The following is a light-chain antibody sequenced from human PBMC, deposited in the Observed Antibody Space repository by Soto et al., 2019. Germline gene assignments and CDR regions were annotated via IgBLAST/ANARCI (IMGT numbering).Light chain of an antibody. V-gene: IGLV2-8*01. CDR1: SSDVGAYIF. CDR2: DVN. Sequence: QSALTQPPSASGSPGQSVTISCTGTSSDVGAYIFVSWYQQHPGKAPKLMIYDVNRRPSGVPDRFSGSKSGNTASLTVSGLQAEDEADYYCSSYTDSSNYVFGTGTKVTVL. CDR3: SSYTDSSNYV. J-gene: IGLJ1*01.